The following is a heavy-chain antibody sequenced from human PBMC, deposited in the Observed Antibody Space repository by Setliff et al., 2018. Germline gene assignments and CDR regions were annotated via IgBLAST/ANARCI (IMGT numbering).Heavy chain of an antibody. J-gene: IGHJ6*03. V-gene: IGHV4-31*03. CDR2: IYYSGST. CDR1: GGSISSGGYY. CDR3: ARMSGFLYMDV. D-gene: IGHD3-3*01. Sequence: KPSETLSLTCTVSGGSISSGGYYWSWIRHHPGKGLEWIGYIYYSGSTYYNPSLKSRVTILVDTSKNQFSLKLSSVTAADTAVYYCARMSGFLYMDVWGKGTPVTVSS.